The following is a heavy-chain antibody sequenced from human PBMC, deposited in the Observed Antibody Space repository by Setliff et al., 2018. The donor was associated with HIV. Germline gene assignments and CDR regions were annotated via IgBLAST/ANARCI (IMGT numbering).Heavy chain of an antibody. D-gene: IGHD3-22*01. J-gene: IGHJ3*02. Sequence: PSETLSLTCTVSGGSISSSSYYWGWIRQPPGKGLEWIGSIYYSGSTYYNPSLKSRVTISVDTSKNQFSLKLSSVTAADTAVYYCARRVIVVVIIPGGGGAHNAFDIWGQGTMVTVSS. CDR1: GGSISSSSYY. CDR2: IYYSGST. V-gene: IGHV4-39*01. CDR3: ARRVIVVVIIPGGGGAHNAFDI.